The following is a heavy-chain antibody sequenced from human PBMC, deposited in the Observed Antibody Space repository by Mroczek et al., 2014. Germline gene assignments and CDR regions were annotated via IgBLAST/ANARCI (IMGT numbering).Heavy chain of an antibody. CDR1: GGSISSGSYY. V-gene: IGHV4-61*02. Sequence: QVQLQESGPGLVKPSQTLSLTCTVSGGSISSGSYYWSWIRQPAGKGLEWIGRIYTSGSTNYNPSLKSRVTISVDTSKNQFSLKLSSVTAADTAVYYCARRRAIAGDYYGMDVWGQGTTVTVSS. J-gene: IGHJ6*02. CDR2: IYTSGST. D-gene: IGHD6-13*01. CDR3: ARRRAIAGDYYGMDV.